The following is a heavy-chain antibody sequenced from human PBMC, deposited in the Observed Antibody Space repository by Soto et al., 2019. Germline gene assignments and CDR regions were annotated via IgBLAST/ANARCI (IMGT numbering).Heavy chain of an antibody. CDR2: IYSGGST. V-gene: IGHV3-66*01. CDR3: ARDSRDYYDFWSGYFDDAFDI. CDR1: GFTVSSNY. Sequence: GGSLRLSCAASGFTVSSNYMSWVRQAPGKGLEWVSVIYSGGSTYYADSVKGRFTISRDNSKNTLYLQMNSLRAEDTAVYYCARDSRDYYDFWSGYFDDAFDIWGQGTMVTVSS. D-gene: IGHD3-3*01. J-gene: IGHJ3*02.